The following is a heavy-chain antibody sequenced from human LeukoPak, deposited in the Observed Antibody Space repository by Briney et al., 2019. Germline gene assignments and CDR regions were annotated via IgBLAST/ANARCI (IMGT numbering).Heavy chain of an antibody. CDR2: IYYTGST. CDR3: ARLHYGGNYGYYYYYMDV. CDR1: GGSISSSNYY. D-gene: IGHD4-23*01. V-gene: IGHV4-39*01. Sequence: SETLSLTCTVSGGSISSSNYYWGWIRQPPGKGLEWIGSIYYTGSTYYNPSLKSRVTISVDTSKNQFSLKLSSVTAADTAVYYCARLHYGGNYGYYYYYMDVWGKGTTVTISS. J-gene: IGHJ6*03.